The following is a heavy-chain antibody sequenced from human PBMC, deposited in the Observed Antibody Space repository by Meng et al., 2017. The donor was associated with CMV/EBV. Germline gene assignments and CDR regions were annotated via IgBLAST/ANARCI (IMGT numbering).Heavy chain of an antibody. CDR3: ARGRTIFGVVTLGYGMDV. CDR1: GFTFSSYD. J-gene: IGHJ6*02. CDR2: IGTAGDT. D-gene: IGHD3-3*01. V-gene: IGHV3-13*01. Sequence: GESLKISCAASGFTFSSYDMHWVRQATGKGLEWVSAIGTAGDTYYPGSVKGRFTISRDNSKNTLYLQMNSLRAEDTAVYYCARGRTIFGVVTLGYGMDVWGQGTTVTVSS.